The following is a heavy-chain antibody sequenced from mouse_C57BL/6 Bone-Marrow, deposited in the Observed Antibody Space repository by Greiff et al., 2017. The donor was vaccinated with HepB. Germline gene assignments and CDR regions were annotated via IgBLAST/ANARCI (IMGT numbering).Heavy chain of an antibody. CDR3: ARVYYYSYYAMDY. CDR1: GYSITSGYY. J-gene: IGHJ4*01. V-gene: IGHV3-6*01. Sequence: EVKLEESGPGLVKPSQSLSLTCSVTGYSITSGYYWNWIRQFPGNKLEWMGYISYDGSNNYNPSLKNRISITRDTSKNQFFLKLNSVTTEDTATYYCARVYYYSYYAMDYWGQGTSVTVSS. D-gene: IGHD1-1*01. CDR2: ISYDGSN.